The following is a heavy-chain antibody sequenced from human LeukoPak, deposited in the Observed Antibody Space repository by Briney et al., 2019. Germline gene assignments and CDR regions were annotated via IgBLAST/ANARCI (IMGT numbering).Heavy chain of an antibody. D-gene: IGHD6-6*01. J-gene: IGHJ4*02. CDR3: AREDSSSPLLGVFDY. CDR2: ISYDGSNK. Sequence: GGSLRLSCAASGFTFSSYAMHWVRQAPGKGLEWVAVISYDGSNKYYADSVKGRFTISRDNFKNTLYLQMNSLRAEDTAVYYCAREDSSSPLLGVFDYWGQGTLVTVSS. V-gene: IGHV3-30-3*01. CDR1: GFTFSSYA.